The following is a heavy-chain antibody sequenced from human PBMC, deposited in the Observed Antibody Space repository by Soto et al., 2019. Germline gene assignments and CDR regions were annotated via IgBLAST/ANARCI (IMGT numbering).Heavy chain of an antibody. J-gene: IGHJ4*02. CDR3: ARTFNEWFLGLE. D-gene: IGHD3-3*01. Sequence: QVKLVQSGGEVKKPGASVKISCKASGYTFSSYGISWVRKAPGQGLEWMGWISAYNGNTNYAQKFQGRVTMTTGASASTAYMELRSLRSDDTAIYYCARTFNEWFLGLEWGQGTLVTVSS. CDR2: ISAYNGNT. V-gene: IGHV1-18*01. CDR1: GYTFSSYG.